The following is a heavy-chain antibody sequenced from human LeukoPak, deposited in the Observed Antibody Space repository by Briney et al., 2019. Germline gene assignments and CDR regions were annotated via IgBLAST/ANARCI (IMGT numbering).Heavy chain of an antibody. CDR2: IKQDGSEK. V-gene: IGHV3-7*01. D-gene: IGHD3-22*01. CDR1: GFTFSSYW. CDR3: ARALSSSGYSPYYGMDV. J-gene: IGHJ6*02. Sequence: GGSLRLSCAASGFTFSSYWMSWVRQAPGKGLEWVANIKQDGSEKYYVDSVKGRFTISRDNAKNSLYLQMNSLRAEDTAVYYCARALSSSGYSPYYGMDVWGQGTTVTVSS.